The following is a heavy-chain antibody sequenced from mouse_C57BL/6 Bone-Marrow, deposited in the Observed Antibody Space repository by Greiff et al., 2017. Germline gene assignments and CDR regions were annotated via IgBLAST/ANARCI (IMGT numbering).Heavy chain of an antibody. J-gene: IGHJ1*03. D-gene: IGHD1-1*01. Sequence: QLQQSGPELVKPGASVKISCKASGYSFTDYNMNWVKQSNGKSLEWIGVINPNYGTTSYNQKFKGKATLTVDQSSSTAYMQLNSLTSEDSAVYYCARSGVVATDWYFDVWGTGTTVTVSS. CDR1: GYSFTDYN. V-gene: IGHV1-39*01. CDR2: INPNYGTT. CDR3: ARSGVVATDWYFDV.